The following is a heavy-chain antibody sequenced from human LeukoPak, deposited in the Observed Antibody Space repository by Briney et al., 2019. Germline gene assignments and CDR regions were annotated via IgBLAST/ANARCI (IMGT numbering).Heavy chain of an antibody. Sequence: SETLSLTCAVYGGSFSGYYWSWIRQPPGKGLEWIGEINHSGSTNYDPSLKSRVTISVDTSKNQFSLKLSSVTAADTAVYYCARRDYSSSSDYWGQGTLVTVSS. D-gene: IGHD6-6*01. V-gene: IGHV4-34*01. J-gene: IGHJ4*02. CDR2: INHSGST. CDR3: ARRDYSSSSDY. CDR1: GGSFSGYY.